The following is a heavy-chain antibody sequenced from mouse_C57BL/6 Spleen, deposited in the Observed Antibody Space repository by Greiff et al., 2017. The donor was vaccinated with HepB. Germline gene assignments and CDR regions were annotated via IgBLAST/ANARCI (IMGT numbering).Heavy chain of an antibody. D-gene: IGHD1-1*01. CDR1: GYTFTSYW. J-gene: IGHJ2*01. CDR2: IYPSDSET. CDR3: ARPRGDGDFDY. Sequence: VQLQQPGAELVRPGSSVKLSCKASGYTFTSYWMDWVKQRPGQGLEWIGNIYPSDSETHYNQKFKDKATLTVDKSSSTAYMQLSSLTSEDSAVYYCARPRGDGDFDYWGQGTTLTVSS. V-gene: IGHV1-61*01.